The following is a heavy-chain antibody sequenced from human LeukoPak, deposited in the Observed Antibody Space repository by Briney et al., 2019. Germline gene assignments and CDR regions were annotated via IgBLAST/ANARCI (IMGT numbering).Heavy chain of an antibody. CDR2: INHSGST. CDR1: GFTFSSYG. J-gene: IGHJ5*02. D-gene: IGHD3-10*01. CDR3: ARHITMVRGVILHRLKPPQGFDP. Sequence: GTLRLSCAASGFTFSSYGMSWVRQAPGKGLEWIGEINHSGSTNYNPSLKSRVTISVDTSKNQFSLKLSSVTAADTAVYYCARHITMVRGVILHRLKPPQGFDPWGQGTLVTVSS. V-gene: IGHV4-34*01.